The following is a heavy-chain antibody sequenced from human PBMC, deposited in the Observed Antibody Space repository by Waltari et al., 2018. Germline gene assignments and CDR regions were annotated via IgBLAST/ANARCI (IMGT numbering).Heavy chain of an antibody. V-gene: IGHV1-24*01. J-gene: IGHJ4*02. CDR1: GYTLTELS. Sequence: QVQLVQSGAEVKKPGASVKVSCKVSGYTLTELSMHWVRQAPGKGLEWMGGFAPEDGETISAKKFQGRVTMTEDTSTDTAYMELSSLRSEDTAVYYCATMVTIFGVVISDYWGQGTLVTVSS. CDR3: ATMVTIFGVVISDY. D-gene: IGHD3-3*01. CDR2: FAPEDGET.